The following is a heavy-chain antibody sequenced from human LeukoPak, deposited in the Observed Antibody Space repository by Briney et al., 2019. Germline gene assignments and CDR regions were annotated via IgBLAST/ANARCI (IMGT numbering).Heavy chain of an antibody. D-gene: IGHD4-11*01. V-gene: IGHV1-46*01. J-gene: IGHJ6*03. Sequence: ASVKVSCKASGYTFTSYYMHWVRQAPGQGLEWMGIINPSGGSTSYAQKFQGRVTMTRDTSTSTVYMELSSLRSDDTAVYYCAREDYSNYDVRVHYYYMDVWGKGTTVTVSS. CDR3: AREDYSNYDVRVHYYYMDV. CDR1: GYTFTSYY. CDR2: INPSGGST.